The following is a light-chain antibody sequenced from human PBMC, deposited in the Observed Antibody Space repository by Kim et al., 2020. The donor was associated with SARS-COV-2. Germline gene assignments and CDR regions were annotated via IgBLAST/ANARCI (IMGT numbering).Light chain of an antibody. J-gene: IGKJ2*01. CDR2: WAS. CDR1: QSVLFSSNNKNY. V-gene: IGKV4-1*01. CDR3: QQYYTTPNT. Sequence: RATINCKSSQSVLFSSNNKNYLAWYQQKPRQSPKLLIHWASTRESGVPDRFSGSGSGTDFTLTISSLQAEDVAFYYCQQYYTTPNTFGQGTKLEI.